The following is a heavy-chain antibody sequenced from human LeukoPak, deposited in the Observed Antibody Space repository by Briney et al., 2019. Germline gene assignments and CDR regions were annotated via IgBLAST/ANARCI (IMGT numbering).Heavy chain of an antibody. CDR1: GFTFSDYY. Sequence: GGSLRLSCAASGFTFSDYYMSWIRQAPGKGLEWVSYISSSGSTIYYADSVKGRFTISRDNAKNSLYLQMNSLRAEDTAVYYCARAEITMIIVVITDYYGMDVWGQGTTVTVSS. J-gene: IGHJ6*02. CDR3: ARAEITMIIVVITDYYGMDV. CDR2: ISSSGSTI. V-gene: IGHV3-11*01. D-gene: IGHD3-22*01.